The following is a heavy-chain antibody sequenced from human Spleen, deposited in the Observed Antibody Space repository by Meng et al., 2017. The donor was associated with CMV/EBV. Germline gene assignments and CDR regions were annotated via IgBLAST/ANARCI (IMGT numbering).Heavy chain of an antibody. CDR2: INHSGST. J-gene: IGHJ4*02. CDR1: GGSFSGYY. D-gene: IGHD6-13*01. V-gene: IGHV4-34*01. CDR3: ARGPRSFPFDY. Sequence: GSLRLSCAVYGGSFSGYYWSWIRQPPGKGLEWIGEINHSGSTNYNPSLKSRVTISVDTSKNQFSLKLSSVTAADTAVYYCARGPRSFPFDYWGQGTLVTVSS.